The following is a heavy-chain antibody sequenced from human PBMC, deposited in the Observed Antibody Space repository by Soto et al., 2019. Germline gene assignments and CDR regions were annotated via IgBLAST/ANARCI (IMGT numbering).Heavy chain of an antibody. V-gene: IGHV4-39*01. J-gene: IGHJ5*02. Sequence: QLQLQESGPGLVKPSETLSLTCTVSGVSISSSSYYWGWIRQPPGKGLEWVGGIYYSGSTYYNPSLKSRVTISVATYKHQFTPKLSSVPAADTAVYYCARHTLPNYYGSGSYPNSVWFDPWGQGTMVTVSS. D-gene: IGHD3-10*01. CDR1: GVSISSSSYY. CDR3: ARHTLPNYYGSGSYPNSVWFDP. CDR2: IYYSGST.